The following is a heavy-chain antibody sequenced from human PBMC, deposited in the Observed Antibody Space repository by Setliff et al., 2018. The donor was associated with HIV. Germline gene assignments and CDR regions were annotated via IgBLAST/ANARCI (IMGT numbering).Heavy chain of an antibody. J-gene: IGHJ3*02. Sequence: ASVKVSCKTSGGTLTNYVITWVRQAPGQGLEWMGIIIPMYNIPTYAQKFQGRVTFTADESTSTAYMELSSLSSEDTAVYYCVRGQTGIAAAAFGGGSAWSDEGFDIWGQGTMVTVSS. D-gene: IGHD6-13*01. CDR3: VRGQTGIAAAAFGGGSAWSDEGFDI. V-gene: IGHV1-69*13. CDR1: GGTLTNYV. CDR2: IIPMYNIP.